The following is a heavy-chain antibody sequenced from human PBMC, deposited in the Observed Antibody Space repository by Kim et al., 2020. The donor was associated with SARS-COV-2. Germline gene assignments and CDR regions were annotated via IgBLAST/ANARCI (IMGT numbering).Heavy chain of an antibody. CDR3: ARDWGQLGV. Sequence: SETLSLTCAVYGGSFSNYYWSWIRQPPGKGLEWIGHISYSGNTYHNPSLKSRLTISLDTSNIQFSLRLTSVTAADTAVYYCARDWGQLGVWGPGTLVTVSP. CDR1: GGSFSNYY. J-gene: IGHJ4*01. V-gene: IGHV4-34*09. CDR2: ISYSGNT. D-gene: IGHD6-6*01.